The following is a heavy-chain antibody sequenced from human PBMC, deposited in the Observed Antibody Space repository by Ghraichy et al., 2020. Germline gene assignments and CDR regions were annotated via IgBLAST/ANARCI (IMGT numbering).Heavy chain of an antibody. V-gene: IGHV3-30-3*01. CDR2: ISHDGSSK. D-gene: IGHD6-13*01. J-gene: IGHJ6*02. CDR3: ARDIKSSSWSYYYYAMDV. CDR1: AFTFSTYS. Sequence: GALRLSCVASAFTFSTYSMHWVRQAPGKGLEWVAVISHDGSSKYYADSVKGRFTISRDNSKNSLYLQMNSLRAEDTALYYCARDIKSSSWSYYYYAMDVWGLGTTVTVSS.